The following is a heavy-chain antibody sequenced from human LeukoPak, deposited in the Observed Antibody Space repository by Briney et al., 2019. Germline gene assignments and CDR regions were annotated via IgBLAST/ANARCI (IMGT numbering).Heavy chain of an antibody. J-gene: IGHJ6*04. CDR2: IIPIFGTP. V-gene: IGHV1-69*13. CDR1: GGIFGSYA. D-gene: IGHD6-13*01. CDR3: ARGYSSSMDV. Sequence: SVKVSCKASGGIFGSYAINWVRQAPGQGLEWMGGIIPIFGTPKYTQKFQGRVTITADETTSTAYMELRSLRSDDTAVYYCARGYSSSMDVWGKGTTVTISS.